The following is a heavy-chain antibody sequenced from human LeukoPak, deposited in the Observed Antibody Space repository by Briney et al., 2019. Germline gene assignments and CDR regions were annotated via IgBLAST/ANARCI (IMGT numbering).Heavy chain of an antibody. D-gene: IGHD3-10*01. CDR1: GFTFDDYA. J-gene: IGHJ4*02. Sequence: PGRSLRLSCAASGFTFDDYAMHWVRQAPGKGLEWVSGISWNSGSIGYADSVKGRFTISRDNAKNSLYLQMNSLRAEDTALYYCAKDVALWFGELFAFDYWGQGPLVTVSS. CDR3: AKDVALWFGELFAFDY. V-gene: IGHV3-9*01. CDR2: ISWNSGSI.